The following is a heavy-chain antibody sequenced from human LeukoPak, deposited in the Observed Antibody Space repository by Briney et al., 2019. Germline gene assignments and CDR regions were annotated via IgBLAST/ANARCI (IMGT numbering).Heavy chain of an antibody. D-gene: IGHD2-8*02. Sequence: TGGSLRLSCVASGFTFSNHAMTWVRQAPGKGLEWVSAISASGVDTFYAPSVKGRFTISRDNSKNTLYLQINSLRAEDTAIYYCAKDVWWSVSWGQGTLVTVSS. CDR3: AKDVWWSVS. J-gene: IGHJ5*02. V-gene: IGHV3-23*01. CDR2: ISASGVDT. CDR1: GFTFSNHA.